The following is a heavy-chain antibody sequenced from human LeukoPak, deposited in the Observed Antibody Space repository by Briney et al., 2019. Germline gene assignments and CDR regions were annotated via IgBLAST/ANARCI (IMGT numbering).Heavy chain of an antibody. Sequence: GGSLRLSCAASGFTFDDYTMHWVRQAPGKGLEWVSLISWDGGSTYYADSVKGRFTISRDNAKNSLFLQMNSLRAEDTAVYYCARVLRYCSGGNCYSGGLGYMDVWGKGTTVTISS. CDR1: GFTFDDYT. CDR2: ISWDGGST. J-gene: IGHJ6*03. CDR3: ARVLRYCSGGNCYSGGLGYMDV. V-gene: IGHV3-43*01. D-gene: IGHD2-15*01.